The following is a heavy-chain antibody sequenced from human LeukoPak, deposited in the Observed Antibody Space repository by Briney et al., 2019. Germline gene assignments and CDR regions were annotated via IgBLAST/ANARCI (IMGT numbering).Heavy chain of an antibody. D-gene: IGHD3-22*01. CDR3: ASAARVDYYDSSPYGMDV. CDR1: GHTFTGYF. J-gene: IGHJ6*02. CDR2: INPNIGGT. V-gene: IGHV1-2*02. Sequence: ASVKVSCKAPGHTFTGYFMHWVRQAPGQGLEWMGWINPNIGGTNYAQNFQGRVTMTRDTSISTVYMELRRLRSDDTAVYYCASAARVDYYDSSPYGMDVWGQGTTVTVSS.